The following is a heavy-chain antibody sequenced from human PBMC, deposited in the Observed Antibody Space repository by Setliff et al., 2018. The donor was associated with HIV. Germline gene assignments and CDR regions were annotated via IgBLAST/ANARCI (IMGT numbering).Heavy chain of an antibody. Sequence: SETLSLTCTVSGGSISSGGYYWSWIRQHPGKGLEWIGYIYYSGSTYYNPSLKSRVSISVDTSKNQFSLKLGSVTAADTAVYYCAASAESGFGIHWGVFNIWGQGTRVTVSS. J-gene: IGHJ3*02. V-gene: IGHV4-31*03. D-gene: IGHD3-10*01. CDR2: IYYSGST. CDR3: AASAESGFGIHWGVFNI. CDR1: GGSISSGGYY.